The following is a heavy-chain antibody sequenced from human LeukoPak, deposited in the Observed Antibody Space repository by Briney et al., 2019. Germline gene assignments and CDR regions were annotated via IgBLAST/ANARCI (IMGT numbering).Heavy chain of an antibody. D-gene: IGHD5/OR15-5a*01. CDR1: GGSFTGYH. Sequence: SETLSLTCGVYGGSFTGYHWNWIRQAPGKGLQWSGEVNHRGMTNYNPSLKSRVIISADTSKNQFSLKLESVTAADTAMYYCARDPTSEISVPYYFDDWGQGTLVTMSS. V-gene: IGHV4-34*01. J-gene: IGHJ4*02. CDR2: VNHRGMT. CDR3: ARDPTSEISVPYYFDD.